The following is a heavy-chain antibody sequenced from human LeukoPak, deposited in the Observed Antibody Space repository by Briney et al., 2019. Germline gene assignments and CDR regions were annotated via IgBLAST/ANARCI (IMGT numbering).Heavy chain of an antibody. CDR3: AKDRYSSSSYYFDY. Sequence: PGGSLRLSCAASGFTFSSYAMSWVRQAPGKGLEWVSGITGSGGATSYADSVKGRFTISRDNSKNTLYLQMSSLRADDTAVYYCAKDRYSSSSYYFDYWGQGTLVTVSS. CDR1: GFTFSSYA. CDR2: ITGSGGAT. J-gene: IGHJ4*02. V-gene: IGHV3-23*01. D-gene: IGHD6-13*01.